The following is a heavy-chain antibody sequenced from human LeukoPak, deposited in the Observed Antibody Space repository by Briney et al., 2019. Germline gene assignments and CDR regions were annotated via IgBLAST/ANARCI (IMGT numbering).Heavy chain of an antibody. V-gene: IGHV4-39*01. J-gene: IGHJ4*02. D-gene: IGHD5-18*01. CDR3: ARLRGYTYGNPGY. Sequence: SETLSLTCTVSGGSISTSNSYYWGWIRQPPGKGLEWIGSIYYTGDTYYNSSLKSRVTISVDTSKNQFALKLTSVTAADTALYYCARLRGYTYGNPGYWGQGSLVTVSS. CDR2: IYYTGDT. CDR1: GGSISTSNSYY.